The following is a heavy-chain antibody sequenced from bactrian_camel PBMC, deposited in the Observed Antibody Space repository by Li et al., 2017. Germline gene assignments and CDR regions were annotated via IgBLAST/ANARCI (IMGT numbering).Heavy chain of an antibody. CDR2: IRPGNGWT. CDR1: GYVYSNKC. Sequence: VQLVESGGGSVQAGGSLRLSCVDSGYVYSNKCIGWFRQAPGKEREGVAAIRPGNGWTDYVDSVKGRFTITQDGAKNTVELQMNSLKPGDTGIYYCAADYALANGLWNTAAYRYWGRGTQVTVS. J-gene: IGHJ4*01. D-gene: IGHD1*01. CDR3: AADYALANGLWNTAAYRY. V-gene: IGHV3-3*01.